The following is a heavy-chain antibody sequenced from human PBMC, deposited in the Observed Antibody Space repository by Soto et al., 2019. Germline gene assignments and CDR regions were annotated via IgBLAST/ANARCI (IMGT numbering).Heavy chain of an antibody. CDR2: ISTYNGNI. CDR1: GYIFTSYG. J-gene: IGHJ4*02. V-gene: IGHV1-18*01. Sequence: QVQLVQSGAEVKKPGASVKVSCKASGYIFTSYGISWMRQAPGQGLEWMGWISTYNGNINYAQKLQGRVTMTTDTSTCTVYMELRSLRFDDTAVYYCARDRDYYGADSYPHWGQGTLVTVSS. CDR3: ARDRDYYGADSYPH. D-gene: IGHD3-10*01.